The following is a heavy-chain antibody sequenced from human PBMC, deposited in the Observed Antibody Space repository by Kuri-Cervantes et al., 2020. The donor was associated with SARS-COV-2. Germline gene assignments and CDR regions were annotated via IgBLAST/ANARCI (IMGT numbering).Heavy chain of an antibody. V-gene: IGHV4-38-2*02. CDR1: GYSISSGYY. CDR3: ARDRRVGWDDY. Sequence: ESLKISCAVSGYSISSGYYWGWIRQPPGKGLEWIGSIYHSGSTYYNPSPKSRVTISVDTSKNQFSLKLSSVTAEDTAVYYCARDRRVGWDDYWGQGTLVTVSS. D-gene: IGHD1-26*01. CDR2: IYHSGST. J-gene: IGHJ4*02.